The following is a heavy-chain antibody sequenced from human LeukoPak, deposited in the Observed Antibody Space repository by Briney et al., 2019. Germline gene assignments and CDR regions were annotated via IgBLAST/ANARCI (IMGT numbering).Heavy chain of an antibody. J-gene: IGHJ5*02. D-gene: IGHD3-10*01. Sequence: GGSLRLSCAASGFTFSDYYMSWIRQAPGKGLEWVSYISNSASTIYYADSVKGRFTISRDNAKNSLYLQMNSLRAEDTAVYYCARTMVRGVINWFDPWGQGTLVTVSS. CDR1: GFTFSDYY. V-gene: IGHV3-11*01. CDR3: ARTMVRGVINWFDP. CDR2: ISNSASTI.